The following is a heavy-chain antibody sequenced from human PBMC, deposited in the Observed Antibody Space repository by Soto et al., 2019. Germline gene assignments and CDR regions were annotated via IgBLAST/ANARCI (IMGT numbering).Heavy chain of an antibody. CDR1: GGSISSYY. D-gene: IGHD1-26*01. CDR2: IHYSGST. Sequence: PSETLSLTCTVSGGSISSYYWSWIRQPPGTGLEWIGYIHYSGSTNYNPSLKSRVTISVDTSKNQFSLNLSSVTAADTAVYYCARNRWDTYYYYYFMDVWGKGTTVTVSS. V-gene: IGHV4-59*01. J-gene: IGHJ6*03. CDR3: ARNRWDTYYYYYFMDV.